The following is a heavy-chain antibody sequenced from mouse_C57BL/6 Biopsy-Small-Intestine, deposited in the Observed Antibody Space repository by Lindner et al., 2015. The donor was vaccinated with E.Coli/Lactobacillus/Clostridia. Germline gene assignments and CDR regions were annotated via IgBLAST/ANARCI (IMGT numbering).Heavy chain of an antibody. CDR3: ARSGQLGLRDWFTY. D-gene: IGHD3-1*01. CDR1: GYTFTNYW. CDR2: IFPGGGYT. V-gene: IGHV1-63*02. J-gene: IGHJ3*01. Sequence: VQLQESGAQLVRPGTSVKMSCKASGYTFTNYWIGWVKQRPGHGLAWIGDIFPGGGYTNYNEKFKGKATLTADTSSSTAYMQLSSLTSEDSAIYYCARSGQLGLRDWFTYWGQGTLVTVSA.